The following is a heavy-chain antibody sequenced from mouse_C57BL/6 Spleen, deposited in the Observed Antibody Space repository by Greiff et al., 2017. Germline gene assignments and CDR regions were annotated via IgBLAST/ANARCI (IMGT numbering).Heavy chain of an antibody. Sequence: EVKLQESGPGLVKPSQSLSLTCSVTGYSITSGYYWNWIRQFPGNKLEWMGYISYDGSNNYNPSLKNRISITRDTSQNQFFLKLNSVTTEDTATYYCAREGGSKYPYFDSWGQDTTRTDSP. D-gene: IGHD5-1*01. V-gene: IGHV3-6*01. CDR2: ISYDGSN. CDR3: AREGGSKYPYFDS. CDR1: GYSITSGYY. J-gene: IGHJ2*01.